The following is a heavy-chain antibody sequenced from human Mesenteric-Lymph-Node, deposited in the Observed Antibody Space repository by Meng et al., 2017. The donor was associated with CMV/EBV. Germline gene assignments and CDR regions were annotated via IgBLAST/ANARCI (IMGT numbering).Heavy chain of an antibody. V-gene: IGHV3-30*02. D-gene: IGHD3-3*01. CDR3: ARAFVFDFWSGYYNAHYGMDV. CDR1: GFAFSNYG. CDR2: VRYDGSKK. Sequence: GGSLRLSCAASGFAFSNYGIHWVRQAPGKGLEWVAFVRYDGSKKYYGDSVKGRFTISRDNSKNTLYLQMNSLRAEDTAVYYCARAFVFDFWSGYYNAHYGMDVWGQGTTVTVSS. J-gene: IGHJ6*02.